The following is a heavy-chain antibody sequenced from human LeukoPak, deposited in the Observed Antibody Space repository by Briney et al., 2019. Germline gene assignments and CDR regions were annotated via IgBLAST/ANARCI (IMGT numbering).Heavy chain of an antibody. V-gene: IGHV4-34*01. CDR3: ARGFGSYYPH. D-gene: IGHD1-26*01. Sequence: SETLSLTCAVYGGSFSGYYWSWSRQPPGKGLEWIGEINHSGSTNYSPSLKSRVTISVDTSKNQFSLKLSSVTAADTAVYYCARGFGSYYPHWGQGTLVTVSS. CDR1: GGSFSGYY. J-gene: IGHJ4*02. CDR2: INHSGST.